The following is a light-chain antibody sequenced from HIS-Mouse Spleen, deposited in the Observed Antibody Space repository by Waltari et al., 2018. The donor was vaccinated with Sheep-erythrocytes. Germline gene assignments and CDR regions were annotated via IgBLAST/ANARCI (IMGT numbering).Light chain of an antibody. CDR3: CSYAGSSPYV. Sequence: QSALTQPASVSGSPGQSITISCTGTTSDVGSYKLVSWYQQHPGKAPKLLIYEGSKWPSGVSNRFSGSKSGNTASLTISGLQAEDEADYYCCSYAGSSPYVFGTGTKVTVL. CDR1: TSDVGSYKL. J-gene: IGLJ1*01. V-gene: IGLV2-23*01. CDR2: EGS.